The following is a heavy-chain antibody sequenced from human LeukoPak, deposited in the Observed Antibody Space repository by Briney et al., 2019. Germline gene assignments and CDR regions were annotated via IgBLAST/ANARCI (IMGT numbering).Heavy chain of an antibody. V-gene: IGHV4-39*01. Sequence: TSETLSLTCTVSGGSISSSSYYWGWIRQPPGKGLEWIGSIYYSGSTYYNPSLKSRVTISVDTSKNQFSLKLSSVTAADTAVYYCARRRGATVDYWGQGTLVTVSS. J-gene: IGHJ4*02. D-gene: IGHD1-26*01. CDR3: ARRRGATVDY. CDR2: IYYSGST. CDR1: GGSISSSSYY.